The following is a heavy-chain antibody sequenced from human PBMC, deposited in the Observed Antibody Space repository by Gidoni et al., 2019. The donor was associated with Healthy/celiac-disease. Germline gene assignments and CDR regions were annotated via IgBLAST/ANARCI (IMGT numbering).Heavy chain of an antibody. Sequence: QLQLQESGPGLVQHSETLSLTCTVSGGSISSSSYYWGWIRQPPGKGLEWIGSIYYSGSTYYNPSLKSRVTISVDTAKNQFSLKLSSVTAADTAVYYCASAAGELARGDAFDIWGQGTMVTVSS. V-gene: IGHV4-39*01. CDR3: ASAAGELARGDAFDI. CDR1: GGSISSSSYY. D-gene: IGHD1-26*01. J-gene: IGHJ3*02. CDR2: IYYSGST.